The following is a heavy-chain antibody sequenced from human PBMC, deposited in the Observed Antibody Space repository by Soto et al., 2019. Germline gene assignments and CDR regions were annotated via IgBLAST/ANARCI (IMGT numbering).Heavy chain of an antibody. CDR2: VFHSGST. D-gene: IGHD3-10*01. CDR1: GGSISSGGYS. V-gene: IGHV4-30-2*01. Sequence: PSETLSLTCAVSGGSISSGGYSWSWIRQPPGKGLEWIGYVFHSGSTYYSPSLKSRVTISIDGSKNQFSLKLTSVTAADTAVYYCARGSYGAGSDYWGQGILVTVS. J-gene: IGHJ4*02. CDR3: ARGSYGAGSDY.